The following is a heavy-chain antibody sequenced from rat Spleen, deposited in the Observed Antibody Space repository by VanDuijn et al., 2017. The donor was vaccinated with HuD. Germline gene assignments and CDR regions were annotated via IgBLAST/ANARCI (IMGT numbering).Heavy chain of an antibody. V-gene: IGHV2-16*01. D-gene: IGHD5-1*01. J-gene: IGHJ2*01. Sequence: QVQLMESGPGLVQPSETLSLTCTVSGFSLANYGVSWVRQPPEEGLEWIGGIWSGGTTEYCSSLKSRLSISRDTSKSQVLLKMNSLQTDDTAMYFCARHGLGTFDYWGQGVMVTVSS. CDR2: IWSGGTT. CDR3: ARHGLGTFDY. CDR1: GFSLANYG.